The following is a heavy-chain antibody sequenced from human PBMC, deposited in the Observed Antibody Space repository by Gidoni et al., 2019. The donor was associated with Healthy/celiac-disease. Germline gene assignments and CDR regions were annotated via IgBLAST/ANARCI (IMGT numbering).Heavy chain of an antibody. Sequence: EVQLVESGGGLVQPGGSLRLSCAASGFTFSSYWMSWVRQAPGKGLEWVANIKQDGSEKYYVDSVKGRFTISRDNAKNSLYLQMNSLRAEDTAVYYCARMIRGDSSGYYPYYFDYWGQGTLVTVSS. CDR3: ARMIRGDSSGYYPYYFDY. D-gene: IGHD3-22*01. CDR1: GFTFSSYW. J-gene: IGHJ4*02. V-gene: IGHV3-7*01. CDR2: IKQDGSEK.